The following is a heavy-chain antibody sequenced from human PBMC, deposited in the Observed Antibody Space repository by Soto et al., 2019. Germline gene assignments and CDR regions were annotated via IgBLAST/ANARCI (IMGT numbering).Heavy chain of an antibody. J-gene: IGHJ3*02. Sequence: GESLKISCKGSEYIFTNYWIGWVRHMSGKGLEWMGTIYPGNSETTYSPSFQGQVTISADNSINTAYLQWASLKASDTAMYYCARRPDSTGFPFDIWGQGTMVTVSS. D-gene: IGHD3-22*01. V-gene: IGHV5-51*01. CDR2: IYPGNSET. CDR1: EYIFTNYW. CDR3: ARRPDSTGFPFDI.